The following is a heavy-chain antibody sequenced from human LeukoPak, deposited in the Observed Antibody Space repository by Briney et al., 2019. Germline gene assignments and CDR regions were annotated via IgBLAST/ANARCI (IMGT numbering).Heavy chain of an antibody. CDR3: AKAPLGSGFDWLEPMSN. J-gene: IGHJ4*02. CDR1: GFTFDDYA. Sequence: GRSLRLSCAASGFTFDDYAMHWVRQAPGKGLEWVAGISWNSGSIVYADSVKGRFTISRDNAKNSLYLQMNSLRAEDTALYYCAKAPLGSGFDWLEPMSNWGQGTLVTVSS. V-gene: IGHV3-9*01. D-gene: IGHD3-9*01. CDR2: ISWNSGSI.